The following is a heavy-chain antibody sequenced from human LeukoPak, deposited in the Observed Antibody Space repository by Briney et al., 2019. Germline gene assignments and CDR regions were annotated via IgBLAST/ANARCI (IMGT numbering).Heavy chain of an antibody. V-gene: IGHV3-7*01. CDR2: IKEDGSEK. J-gene: IGHJ5*02. Sequence: GGTLRLSCAASGFTFSSYGMSWVRQAPGKGLEWVANIKEDGSEKYYVDSVKGRFTISRDNAQNSLYLQMNSLRAEDTAVYYCTSPYPEFDPWGQGTLVTVSS. CDR1: GFTFSSYG. CDR3: TSPYPEFDP.